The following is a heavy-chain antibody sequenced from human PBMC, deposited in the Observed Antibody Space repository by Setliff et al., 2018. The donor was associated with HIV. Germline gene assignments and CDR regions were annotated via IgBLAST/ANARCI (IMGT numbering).Heavy chain of an antibody. CDR2: ISSSSSYI. CDR3: ARAPFPRLQGTVSDI. Sequence: GGSLRLSCAASGFTFSDYEMNWVRQAPGKGLEWVSSISSSSSYIYYADSVKGRFTISRDNGKNSLYLQMNSLRAEDTAVYYCARAPFPRLQGTVSDIWGPGTMVTVSS. CDR1: GFTFSDYE. D-gene: IGHD4-4*01. J-gene: IGHJ3*02. V-gene: IGHV3-21*01.